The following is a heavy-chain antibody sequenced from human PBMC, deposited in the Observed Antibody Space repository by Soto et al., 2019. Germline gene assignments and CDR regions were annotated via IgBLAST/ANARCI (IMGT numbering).Heavy chain of an antibody. CDR1: GFTFSSYS. D-gene: IGHD2-8*01. Sequence: EVQLVESGGGLVKPGGSLRLSCAASGFTFSSYSMNWVRQAPGKGLEWVSSISSSSSYIYYADSVKGRFTSSRDNAKNSLYLQMNSLRAEDTAVYYCARAPLRYCTNGVCQFDYWGQGTLVTVSS. CDR3: ARAPLRYCTNGVCQFDY. CDR2: ISSSSSYI. V-gene: IGHV3-21*01. J-gene: IGHJ4*02.